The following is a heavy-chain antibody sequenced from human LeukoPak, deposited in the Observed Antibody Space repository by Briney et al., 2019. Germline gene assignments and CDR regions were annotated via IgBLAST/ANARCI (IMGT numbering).Heavy chain of an antibody. J-gene: IGHJ4*02. V-gene: IGHV1-2*02. D-gene: IGHD3-22*01. CDR2: INPNSGGT. CDR1: GYTFTGYY. Sequence: ASVKVSCKASGYTFTGYYMHWVRQAPGQGLEWMGWINPNSGGTNYAQKFQGRVTMTRDTSISTAYMELSRLRSDDTAVYYCAREGYYDSSGYQYWGQGTLATVSS. CDR3: AREGYYDSSGYQY.